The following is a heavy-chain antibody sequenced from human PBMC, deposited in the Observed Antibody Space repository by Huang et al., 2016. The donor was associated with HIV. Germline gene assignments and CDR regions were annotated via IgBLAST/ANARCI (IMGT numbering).Heavy chain of an antibody. J-gene: IGHJ4*02. CDR1: GFTFSSYA. D-gene: IGHD6-19*01. CDR3: AKERSLVQWLVWVGFDY. CDR2: ISGSGDST. Sequence: EVQLLESWGGLVQPGGSLRLSCVASGFTFSSYAMSWVRQAPGKGLEGESVISGSGDSTYYADSVKGRFTISRDNSKNTLYLQMNSLRAEDTAVYYCAKERSLVQWLVWVGFDYWGQGTLVTVSS. V-gene: IGHV3-23*01.